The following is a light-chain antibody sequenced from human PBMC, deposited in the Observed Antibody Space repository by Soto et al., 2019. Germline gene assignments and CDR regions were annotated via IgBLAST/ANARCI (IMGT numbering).Light chain of an antibody. CDR3: CSYAGSSVV. CDR2: DVS. J-gene: IGLJ2*01. CDR1: SSDVGGYNY. Sequence: QSVLTQPRSVSGSPGQSVTISCTGTSSDVGGYNYVSWYQQHPGKAPSLMIYDVSKRPSGVPDRFSGSKSGNTASLTISGLQAEDEADYSCCSYAGSSVVFGGGTKLTVL. V-gene: IGLV2-11*01.